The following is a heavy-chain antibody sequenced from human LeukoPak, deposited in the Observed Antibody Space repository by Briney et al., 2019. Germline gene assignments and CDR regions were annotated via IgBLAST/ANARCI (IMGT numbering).Heavy chain of an antibody. Sequence: SETLSLTCTVSGGSISGGSYYWSWIRQPAGKGLEWIGRIYTSGSTNYNPSLKSRVTISVDTSKNQLSLKLSSVTAADTAVYYCARHDPIVGTPDAFDIWGQGTMVTVSS. CDR3: ARHDPIVGTPDAFDI. CDR1: GGSISGGSYY. V-gene: IGHV4-61*02. J-gene: IGHJ3*02. D-gene: IGHD1-26*01. CDR2: IYTSGST.